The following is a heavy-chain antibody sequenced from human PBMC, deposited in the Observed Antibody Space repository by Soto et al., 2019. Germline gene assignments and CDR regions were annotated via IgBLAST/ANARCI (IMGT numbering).Heavy chain of an antibody. V-gene: IGHV1-18*01. CDR2: ISAYNGNT. CDR1: GYTFTSYG. D-gene: IGHD3-10*01. J-gene: IGHJ4*02. Sequence: GASVKVSCKASGYTFTSYGISWVRQAPGQGLEWMGWISAYNGNTNYAQKLQGRVTMTTDTSTSTAYMELRSLRSDDTAVYYCARDEIWTEDEVLLWFGDGHFDYWGQGTLVTVSS. CDR3: ARDEIWTEDEVLLWFGDGHFDY.